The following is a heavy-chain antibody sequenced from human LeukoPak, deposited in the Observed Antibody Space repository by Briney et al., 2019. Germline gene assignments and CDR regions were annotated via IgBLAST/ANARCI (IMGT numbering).Heavy chain of an antibody. CDR1: GFTFSSYG. D-gene: IGHD5-24*01. J-gene: IGHJ4*02. CDR2: ISYDGSNK. CDR3: AKDLGRWLQFGYFDY. Sequence: GGSLRLSCAASGFTFSSYGMHWVRQAPGKGLEWVAVISYDGSNKYYADSVKGRFTISRDNSKNTLYLQMNSLRAEDTAVYYCAKDLGRWLQFGYFDYWGQGTLVTVSS. V-gene: IGHV3-30*18.